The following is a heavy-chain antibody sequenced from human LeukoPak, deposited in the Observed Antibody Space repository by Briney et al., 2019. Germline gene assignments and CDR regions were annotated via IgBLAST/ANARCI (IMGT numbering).Heavy chain of an antibody. Sequence: GAALQISCKGAGCNFTSYWIGWVRQMPGKGLEWMGIIYPGDSDTRYSPSFQGQVTISADKSISTAYLQWSSLKASDTAMYYCAACIAVAGYAEYFQHWGQGTLVTVSS. V-gene: IGHV5-51*01. D-gene: IGHD6-19*01. CDR2: IYPGDSDT. J-gene: IGHJ1*01. CDR3: AACIAVAGYAEYFQH. CDR1: GCNFTSYW.